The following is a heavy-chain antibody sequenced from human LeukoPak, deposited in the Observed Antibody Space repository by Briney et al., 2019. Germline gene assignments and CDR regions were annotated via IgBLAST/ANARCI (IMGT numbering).Heavy chain of an antibody. Sequence: SETLSLTCTVSGGSISSYYWSWIRQPAGKGLEWIGRIYTSGSTNYNPSLKSRVTMSVDTSKNQFSLKLSSATAADTAVYYCARDPTEVHYDFWSGYYTGHDAFDIWGQGTMVTVSS. J-gene: IGHJ3*02. CDR1: GGSISSYY. V-gene: IGHV4-4*07. D-gene: IGHD3-3*01. CDR2: IYTSGST. CDR3: ARDPTEVHYDFWSGYYTGHDAFDI.